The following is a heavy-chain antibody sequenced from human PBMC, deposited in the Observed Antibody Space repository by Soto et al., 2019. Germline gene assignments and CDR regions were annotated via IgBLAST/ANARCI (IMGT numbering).Heavy chain of an antibody. D-gene: IGHD4-17*01. CDR3: AKDRYGDYGGIDY. J-gene: IGHJ4*02. Sequence: PGGSLRLSCAASGFTFSSYAVSWVRQAPGKGLEWVSVITGSGGSTYYADSVKGRFTISRDTSKNTLFLQMNSLRAEDTAVYYCAKDRYGDYGGIDYWGQGTMVTVSS. V-gene: IGHV3-23*01. CDR2: ITGSGGST. CDR1: GFTFSSYA.